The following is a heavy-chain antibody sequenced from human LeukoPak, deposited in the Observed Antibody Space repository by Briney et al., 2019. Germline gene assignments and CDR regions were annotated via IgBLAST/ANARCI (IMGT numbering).Heavy chain of an antibody. J-gene: IGHJ4*02. D-gene: IGHD6-19*01. CDR1: GFTFSSYA. Sequence: PGGSLRLSCAASGFTFSSYAMHWVRQAPGKGLEWVAVISYDGSNKYYADSVKGRFTISRDNSKNTLYLQMNSLRAEDTAVYYCARDRTAVAGIFDYRGQGTLVTVSS. V-gene: IGHV3-30*04. CDR3: ARDRTAVAGIFDY. CDR2: ISYDGSNK.